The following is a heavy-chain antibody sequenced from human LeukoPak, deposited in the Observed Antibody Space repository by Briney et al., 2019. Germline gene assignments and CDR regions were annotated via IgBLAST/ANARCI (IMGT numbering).Heavy chain of an antibody. J-gene: IGHJ5*02. Sequence: PSETLSLTCTVSGDSLTGYYWGWIRQPPGKGLEWIGEINHSGSTNYNPSLKSRVTISVDTSKNQFSLKLSSVTAADTAVYYCARVYCSGGSCYSYWFDPWGQGTLVTVSS. CDR1: GDSLTGYY. D-gene: IGHD2-15*01. V-gene: IGHV4-34*01. CDR2: INHSGST. CDR3: ARVYCSGGSCYSYWFDP.